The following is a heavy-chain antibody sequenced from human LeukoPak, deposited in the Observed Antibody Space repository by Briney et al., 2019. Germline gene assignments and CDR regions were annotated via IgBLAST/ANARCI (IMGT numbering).Heavy chain of an antibody. V-gene: IGHV3-30*03. Sequence: GGSLRLSCAASGFTFSVAWMSWVRQAPGKGLEWVAVISYDGSNKYYADSVKGRFTISRDNSKNTLYLQMNSLRAEDTAVYYCARGSKQQLPQDYWGQGTLVTVSS. CDR2: ISYDGSNK. J-gene: IGHJ4*02. CDR3: ARGSKQQLPQDY. D-gene: IGHD6-13*01. CDR1: GFTFSVAW.